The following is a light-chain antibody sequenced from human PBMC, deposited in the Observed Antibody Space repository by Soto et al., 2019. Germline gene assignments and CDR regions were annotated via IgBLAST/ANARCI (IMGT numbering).Light chain of an antibody. CDR2: GAS. J-gene: IGKJ5*01. Sequence: EIVMTQSPATLSVSPGERATLSCRASQSVSSNLDWYQQKPGQAPRLLIYGASTRATGIPARFSGSGSGTEFTLTLSRLQSEDFAVYYCQQYNNWPPITFGQGTRLEIK. V-gene: IGKV3-15*01. CDR3: QQYNNWPPIT. CDR1: QSVSSN.